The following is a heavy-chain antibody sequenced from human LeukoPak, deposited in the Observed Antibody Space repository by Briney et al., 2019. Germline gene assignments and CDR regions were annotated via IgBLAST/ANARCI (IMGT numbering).Heavy chain of an antibody. J-gene: IGHJ4*02. CDR3: AKVRDSGWDFDS. D-gene: IGHD6-19*01. CDR2: SGSGGDT. V-gene: IGHV3-23*01. Sequence: GGSLRLSCAASGFTFRVFDITCVRQAPGKGLEWVSTSGSGGDTYSADSVKGRFTISRDNSKNTVYLQMNSLRAEDTAVYFCAKVRDSGWDFDSWGQGTLVTVSS. CDR1: GFTFRVFD.